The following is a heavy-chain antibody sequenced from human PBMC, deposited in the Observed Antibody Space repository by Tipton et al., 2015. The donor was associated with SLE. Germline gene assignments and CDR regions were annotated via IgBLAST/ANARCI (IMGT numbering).Heavy chain of an antibody. CDR2: IYSRGST. D-gene: IGHD4-17*01. CDR1: GFTISDNY. CDR3: AKDYNHDNADYN. Sequence: QLVQSGGGLVQPGGSLSLSCAISGFTISDNYMSWVRRAPGKGLEWSGYIYSRGSTTYNPSLKNRVTISVDTAKNQFSLKLSSVTVADTAVYYCAKDYNHDNADYNWGQGTLVIVSS. V-gene: IGHV4-59*12. J-gene: IGHJ4*02.